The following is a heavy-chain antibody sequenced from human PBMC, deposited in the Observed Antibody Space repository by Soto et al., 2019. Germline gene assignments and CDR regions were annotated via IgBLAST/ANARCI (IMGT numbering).Heavy chain of an antibody. CDR1: GFTFSSYG. V-gene: IGHV3-30*18. Sequence: PGGSLRLSCAASGFTFSSYGMHWVRQAPGKGLEWVAVISYDGSNKYYADSVKGRFTISRDNSKNTLYLQMNSLRAEDTAVYYCAKGSYYGSGSYYNYYYYGMDVWGQGTTVTVSS. CDR3: AKGSYYGSGSYYNYYYYGMDV. CDR2: ISYDGSNK. D-gene: IGHD3-10*01. J-gene: IGHJ6*02.